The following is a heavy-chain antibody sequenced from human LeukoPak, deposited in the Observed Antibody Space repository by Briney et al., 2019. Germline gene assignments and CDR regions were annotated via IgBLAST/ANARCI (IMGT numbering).Heavy chain of an antibody. CDR1: GFTFSSYT. CDR2: ISYDGSNK. D-gene: IGHD2-15*01. J-gene: IGHJ4*02. Sequence: GGSLRLSCAASGFTFSSYTMHWVRQAPGKGLEWVAVISYDGSNKYYADSVKGRFTISRDNSKNTLYLQMNSLRPEDTAVYYCAREFVVVVAATIYWGQGTLVTVSS. CDR3: AREFVVVVAATIY. V-gene: IGHV3-30*04.